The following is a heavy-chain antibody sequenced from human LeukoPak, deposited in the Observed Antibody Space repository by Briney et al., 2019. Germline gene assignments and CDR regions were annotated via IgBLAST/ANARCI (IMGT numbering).Heavy chain of an antibody. CDR3: ARDGPPARMVTSMGYFDY. V-gene: IGHV1-69*04. D-gene: IGHD5-18*01. CDR1: GGTFSSYA. Sequence: GASVKVSCKASGGTFSSYAISWVRQAPGQGLEWMGRIIPILGIANYAQKFQGRVTITADKSTSTAYMELSSLRSEDTAVYYCARDGPPARMVTSMGYFDYWGQGTLVTVSS. CDR2: IIPILGIA. J-gene: IGHJ4*02.